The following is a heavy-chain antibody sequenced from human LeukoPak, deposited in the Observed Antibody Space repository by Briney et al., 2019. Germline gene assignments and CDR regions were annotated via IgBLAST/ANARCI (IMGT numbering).Heavy chain of an antibody. CDR3: ARDGPAQMVDFDY. CDR2: IYPYTGAT. J-gene: IGHJ4*02. D-gene: IGHD3-10*01. CDR1: GYTFSGTGWY. Sequence: ASVKVSCKASGYTFSGTGWYLYWLRQAPGQGLECMGWIYPYTGATHYAQKFQGRVAMTRDTSISSAYMELSRLRPDDTAVYYCARDGPAQMVDFDYWGQGTQVTVSS. V-gene: IGHV1-2*02.